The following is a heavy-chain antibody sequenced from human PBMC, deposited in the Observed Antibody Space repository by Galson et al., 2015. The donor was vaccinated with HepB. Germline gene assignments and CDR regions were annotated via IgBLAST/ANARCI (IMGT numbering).Heavy chain of an antibody. CDR2: ISSSGSTI. D-gene: IGHD5-24*01. V-gene: IGHV3-11*01. CDR1: GFTFSDYY. Sequence: SLRLSCAASGFTFSDYYMSWIRQAPGKGLEWVSYISSSGSTIYYADSVKGRFTISRDNAKNSLYLQMNSLRAEDTAVYYCARSPRRDGYNFYYYYYMDVWGKGTTVTVSS. J-gene: IGHJ6*03. CDR3: ARSPRRDGYNFYYYYYMDV.